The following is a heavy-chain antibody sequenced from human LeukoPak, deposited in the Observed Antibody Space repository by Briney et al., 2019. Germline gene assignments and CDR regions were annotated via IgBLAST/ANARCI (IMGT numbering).Heavy chain of an antibody. V-gene: IGHV1-24*01. J-gene: IGHJ6*04. CDR2: FDPEDGET. Sequence: GASVKVSCKVSGYTLTELTMHWVRQAPGKGLEWMGGFDPEDGETIYAQKFQGRVTMTEDTSTDTAYMELSSLRSVDTAVYYCATVYGSIAAAGTRDYYGMDVWGKGTTVTVPS. CDR1: GYTLTELT. D-gene: IGHD6-13*01. CDR3: ATVYGSIAAAGTRDYYGMDV.